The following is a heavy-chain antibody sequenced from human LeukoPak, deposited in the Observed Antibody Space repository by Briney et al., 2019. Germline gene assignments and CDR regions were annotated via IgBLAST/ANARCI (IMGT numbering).Heavy chain of an antibody. D-gene: IGHD3-22*01. V-gene: IGHV5-51*01. CDR1: GYSFTSYW. CDR3: ARQGQTYYYDSSGFLNDWFDP. CDR2: IYPGDSDT. Sequence: GEALKISCKGSGYSFTSYWIGWVRQMPGKGLECMGIIYPGDSDTRYSPSFQGQVTISADKSISTAYLQWSSLKASDTAMYYCARQGQTYYYDSSGFLNDWFDPWGQGTLVTVSS. J-gene: IGHJ5*02.